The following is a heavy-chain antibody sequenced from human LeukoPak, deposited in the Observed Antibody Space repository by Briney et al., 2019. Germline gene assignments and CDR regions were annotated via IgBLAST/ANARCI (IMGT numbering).Heavy chain of an antibody. CDR1: GFTFSSYA. CDR2: ISGSGGST. CDR3: ARVVVVAATPEPFDI. V-gene: IGHV3-23*01. Sequence: PGGSLRLSCAASGFTFSSYAMSWVRQAPGKGLEWVSAISGSGGSTYYADSVKGRFTISRDNSKNTLYLQMNSLRAEDTAVYYRARVVVVAATPEPFDIWGQGTMVTVSS. D-gene: IGHD2-15*01. J-gene: IGHJ3*02.